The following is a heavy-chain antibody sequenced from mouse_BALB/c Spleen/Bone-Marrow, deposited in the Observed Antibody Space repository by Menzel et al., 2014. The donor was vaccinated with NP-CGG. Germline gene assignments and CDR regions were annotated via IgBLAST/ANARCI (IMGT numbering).Heavy chain of an antibody. Sequence: QVHVKQSGAELVRPGASVKLSCRASGYTFTSYWINWVKQRPGQGLEWIGNIYPSDSYTNYNQRFKDKATLTVDKSSSTAYMQLSSPTSEDSAVYYCIRYGSSHYYAMDYWGQGTSVTVSS. CDR1: GYTFTSYW. CDR2: IYPSDSYT. J-gene: IGHJ4*01. CDR3: IRYGSSHYYAMDY. D-gene: IGHD1-1*01. V-gene: IGHV1-69*02.